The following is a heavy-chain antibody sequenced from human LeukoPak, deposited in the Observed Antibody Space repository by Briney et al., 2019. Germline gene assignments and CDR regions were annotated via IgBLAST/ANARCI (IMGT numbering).Heavy chain of an antibody. J-gene: IGHJ6*03. Sequence: SETLSLTCAVYGGSFSGYYWSWIRQPPGKGLEWIGEINHSGSTNYNPSLKSRVTISVDTSKNQFSLKLSSVTAADTAVYYCARVEMATTAYYYYYMDVWGKGTTVTISS. V-gene: IGHV4-34*01. CDR2: INHSGST. D-gene: IGHD5-24*01. CDR1: GGSFSGYY. CDR3: ARVEMATTAYYYYYMDV.